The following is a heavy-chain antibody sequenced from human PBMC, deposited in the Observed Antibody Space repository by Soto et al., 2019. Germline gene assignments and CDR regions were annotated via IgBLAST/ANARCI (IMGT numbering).Heavy chain of an antibody. CDR3: ARGTIVARQHLDY. V-gene: IGHV3-30*03. CDR2: ISIRGGDE. J-gene: IGHJ4*02. Sequence: QVQLVESGGGVVQPGKSLRLSCAASGFTFSSYAMHWARQAPGKGREWVTVISIRGGDEYYAESVRGRFTISRDDWKNTLYLQMDSLRVEDTAVYYCARGTIVARQHLDYWGQGTLVTVSS. CDR1: GFTFSSYA. D-gene: IGHD6-6*01.